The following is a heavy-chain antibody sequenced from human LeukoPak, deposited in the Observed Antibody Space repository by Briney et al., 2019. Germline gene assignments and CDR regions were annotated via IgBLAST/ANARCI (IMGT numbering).Heavy chain of an antibody. J-gene: IGHJ4*02. CDR3: ARSGQQWLVRSYFDY. CDR2: ISSSGSTI. Sequence: GGSLRLSCAASGFTFSSYEMNWVRQAPGKGLEGVSYISSSGSTIYYADSVKGRFTISRDNAKNSLYLQMTSLRAEDTAVYYCARSGQQWLVRSYFDYWGQGTLVTVSS. CDR1: GFTFSSYE. V-gene: IGHV3-48*03. D-gene: IGHD6-19*01.